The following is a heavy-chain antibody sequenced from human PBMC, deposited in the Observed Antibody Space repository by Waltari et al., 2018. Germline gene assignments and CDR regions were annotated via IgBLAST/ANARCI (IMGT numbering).Heavy chain of an antibody. Sequence: QITLKESGPTLVKPTQTLTLTCTFSGFSLSTSGVGVGWIRQPPGKALEWLAIIYWNDDSRYSPSLKSRLTITKDTSKNQVVLTMTNMDPVDTATYYCGHSKEKQWLVDYWGQGTLVTVSS. D-gene: IGHD6-19*01. V-gene: IGHV2-5*01. J-gene: IGHJ4*02. CDR3: GHSKEKQWLVDY. CDR1: GFSLSTSGVG. CDR2: IYWNDDS.